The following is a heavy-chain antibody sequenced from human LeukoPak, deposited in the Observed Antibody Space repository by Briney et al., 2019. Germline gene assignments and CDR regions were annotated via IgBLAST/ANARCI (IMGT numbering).Heavy chain of an antibody. V-gene: IGHV1-2*02. J-gene: IGHJ4*02. CDR3: ARDPSNAMATIHDY. D-gene: IGHD5-24*01. Sequence: VASVKVSCKASGYTFTGYYMHWVRQAPGQGLEWMGWINPNSGGTNYAQKFQGRVTMTRDTSISTAYMELSRLRSDDTAVYYCARDPSNAMATIHDYWGQGTLVTVSS. CDR2: INPNSGGT. CDR1: GYTFTGYY.